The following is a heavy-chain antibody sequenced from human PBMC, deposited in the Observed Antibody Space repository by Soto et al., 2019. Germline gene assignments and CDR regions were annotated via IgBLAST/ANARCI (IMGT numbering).Heavy chain of an antibody. CDR2: ISYDGSNK. J-gene: IGHJ6*02. CDR1: GFTFSSYG. D-gene: IGHD6-25*01. CDR3: AKEVIAANYYYGMDG. Sequence: GGSLRLSCAASGFTFSSYGMHWVRQAPGKGLEWVAVISYDGSNKYYADSVKGRFTISRDNSKNTLYLQMNSLRAEDTAVYYCAKEVIAANYYYGMDGWGQGTTVTVSS. V-gene: IGHV3-30*18.